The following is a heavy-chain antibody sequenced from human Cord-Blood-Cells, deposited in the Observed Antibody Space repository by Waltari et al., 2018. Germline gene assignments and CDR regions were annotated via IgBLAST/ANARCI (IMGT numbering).Heavy chain of an antibody. Sequence: QVQLVQSGAEVKKPGASVKVSCKASGYTFTSYYMHWVRQAPGQGLEWMGIINPSGGSTSYAQKFQGRVTMTRDTSTSTVYMELSSLRSEDTAVYYCALPTVGRAFDYWGQGTLVTVSS. CDR1: GYTFTSYY. V-gene: IGHV1-46*01. J-gene: IGHJ4*02. CDR2: INPSGGST. D-gene: IGHD3-3*01. CDR3: ALPTVGRAFDY.